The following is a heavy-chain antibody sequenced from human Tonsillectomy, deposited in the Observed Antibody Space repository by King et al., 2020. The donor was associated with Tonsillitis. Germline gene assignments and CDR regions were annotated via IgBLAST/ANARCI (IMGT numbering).Heavy chain of an antibody. Sequence: VQLQESGPGLVKPSETLSLTCTVSGGSITSHYWSWIRQPPGKGLEWIGYIYDSGSTNYNPSLKSRATISVDTSKNQFSLKLRSVTAADTAVYYCARDPTGRGYFDYWGQGTQVTVSS. CDR3: ARDPTGRGYFDY. J-gene: IGHJ4*02. V-gene: IGHV4-59*11. CDR2: IYDSGST. D-gene: IGHD1-14*01. CDR1: GGSITSHY.